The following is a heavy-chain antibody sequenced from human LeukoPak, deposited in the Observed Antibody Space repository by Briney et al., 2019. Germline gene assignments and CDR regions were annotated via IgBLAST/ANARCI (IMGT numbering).Heavy chain of an antibody. Sequence: GGSLRLSCAASGFTVSSNYMSWVRQAPGKGLEWVSVIYSGGSTYYADSVKGRFTISRDNAKNSLYLQMNSLRAEDTAVYYCARGIHDAFDIWGQGTMVTVSS. CDR1: GFTVSSNY. D-gene: IGHD2/OR15-2a*01. CDR3: ARGIHDAFDI. CDR2: IYSGGST. V-gene: IGHV3-53*01. J-gene: IGHJ3*02.